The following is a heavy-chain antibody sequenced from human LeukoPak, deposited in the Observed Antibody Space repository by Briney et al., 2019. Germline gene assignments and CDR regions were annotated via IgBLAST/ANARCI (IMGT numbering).Heavy chain of an antibody. CDR2: IYYSGST. Sequence: SETLSLTCTVSGGSISYYYWSWLRQPPGKGLEWIGYIYYSGSTNYNPSLESRVTISVDTSKNQFSLKLSSVTAADTAVYYCARANSGYESYPFDSWGQGTLVTVSS. CDR3: ARANSGYESYPFDS. D-gene: IGHD5-12*01. CDR1: GGSISYYY. J-gene: IGHJ4*02. V-gene: IGHV4-59*01.